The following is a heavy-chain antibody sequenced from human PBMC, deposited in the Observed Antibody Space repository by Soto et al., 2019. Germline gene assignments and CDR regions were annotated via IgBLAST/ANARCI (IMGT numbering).Heavy chain of an antibody. CDR3: ARKAGRWPGNRGWFDP. D-gene: IGHD3-10*01. V-gene: IGHV1-69*13. CDR1: GGTFSSYA. CDR2: IIPIFGTA. Sequence: GASVKVSCKASGGTFSSYAISWVRQAPGQGLEWMGGIIPIFGTASYAQKFQGRVTITADESTSTAYMELSSLRSEDTAVYYCARKAGRWPGNRGWFDPWGQGTLVTVPQ. J-gene: IGHJ5*02.